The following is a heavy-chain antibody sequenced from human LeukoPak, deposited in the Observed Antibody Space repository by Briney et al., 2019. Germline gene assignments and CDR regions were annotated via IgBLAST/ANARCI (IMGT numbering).Heavy chain of an antibody. CDR3: AKNGGIWPYYFDQ. CDR1: GFTFSSYW. CDR2: IKEDGDEK. Sequence: GGSLRLSCAVSGFTFSSYWMSWVRQAPAKGLEWVANIKEDGDEKYYVDSVKGRFTISRDNAKNSLFLEMKSLRAEDTAVYYCAKNGGIWPYYFDQWGQGTLVTVSS. D-gene: IGHD3-16*01. J-gene: IGHJ4*02. V-gene: IGHV3-7*01.